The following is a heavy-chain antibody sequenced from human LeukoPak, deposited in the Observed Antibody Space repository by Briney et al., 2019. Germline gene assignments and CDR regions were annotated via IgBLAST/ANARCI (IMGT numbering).Heavy chain of an antibody. D-gene: IGHD3-3*01. CDR3: ARHSPNVYYDFWSGYSTGFDY. V-gene: IGHV4-38-2*02. CDR1: GYSISSGYY. J-gene: IGHJ4*02. CDR2: IYHSGST. Sequence: SETLSLTCTVSGYSISSGYYWGWIRQPPGKGLEWIGSIYHSGSTYYNPSLKSRVTISVDTSKNQFSLKLSSVTAADTAVYYRARHSPNVYYDFWSGYSTGFDYWGQGTLVTVSS.